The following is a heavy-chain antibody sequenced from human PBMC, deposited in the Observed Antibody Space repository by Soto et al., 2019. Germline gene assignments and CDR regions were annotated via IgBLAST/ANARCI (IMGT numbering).Heavy chain of an antibody. J-gene: IGHJ6*02. Sequence: PGGSLRLSCAASGFTFSSYAMSWVRQAPGKGLEWVSAISGSGGSTYYADSVKGRFTISRDNSKNTLYLQMNSLRAEDTAVYYCEKALKAYYGMDVWGQGTTVTVSS. CDR2: ISGSGGST. V-gene: IGHV3-23*01. CDR1: GFTFSSYA. CDR3: EKALKAYYGMDV.